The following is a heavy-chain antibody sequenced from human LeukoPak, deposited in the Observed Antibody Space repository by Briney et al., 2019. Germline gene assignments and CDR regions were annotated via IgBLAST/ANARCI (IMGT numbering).Heavy chain of an antibody. V-gene: IGHV1-18*01. Sequence: ASVKVSCKASGYTFTSYGISWVRQAPGQGLERMGWISAYNGNTNYAQKLQGRVTMTTDTSTSTAYMELRSLRSDDTAVYYCARDSGRRITMIVPAIDYWGQGTLVTVSS. CDR2: ISAYNGNT. CDR1: GYTFTSYG. J-gene: IGHJ4*02. D-gene: IGHD3-22*01. CDR3: ARDSGRRITMIVPAIDY.